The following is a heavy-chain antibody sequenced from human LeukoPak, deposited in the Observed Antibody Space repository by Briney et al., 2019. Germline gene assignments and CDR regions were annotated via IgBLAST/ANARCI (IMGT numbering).Heavy chain of an antibody. CDR3: ARVRKGDWNYDY. J-gene: IGHJ4*02. Sequence: ASVKVSCKASGYTFTSYGISWVRQAPGQGLEWMGRINPNSGGTNYAQKFQGRVTMTRDTSISTAYMELSRLRSDDTAVYYCARVRKGDWNYDYWGQGTLVTVSS. V-gene: IGHV1-2*06. CDR2: INPNSGGT. CDR1: GYTFTSYG. D-gene: IGHD1-7*01.